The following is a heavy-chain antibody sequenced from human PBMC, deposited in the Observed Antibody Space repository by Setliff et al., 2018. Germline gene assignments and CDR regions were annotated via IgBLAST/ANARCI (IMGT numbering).Heavy chain of an antibody. CDR3: ARGPAVHCSGGSCYLDY. CDR1: GGTFNTYV. J-gene: IGHJ4*02. D-gene: IGHD2-15*01. CDR2: IIPIFGTS. Sequence: SVKVSCKASGGTFNTYVISRVRQAPSQGLEWMGMIIPIFGTSNYAQKFQARVTMTTDESTGTAYMELSSLRSEDTAVYYCARGPAVHCSGGSCYLDYWGQGTLVTVSS. V-gene: IGHV1-69*05.